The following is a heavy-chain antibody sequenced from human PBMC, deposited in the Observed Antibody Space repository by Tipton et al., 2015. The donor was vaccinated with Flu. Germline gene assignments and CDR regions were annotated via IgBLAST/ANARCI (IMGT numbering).Heavy chain of an antibody. CDR2: IFHSGST. J-gene: IGHJ5*02. CDR1: GDSMTSSRYY. D-gene: IGHD3-3*01. Sequence: TLSLTCSVSGDSMTSSRYYWSWIRQPPGKGLEWIGSIFHSGSTYYNPSLKSRVTISVDTSKNQFSLKLISVTAADTAVYYCARVSPGVESWFDPWGQGTLVTVSS. CDR3: ARVSPGVESWFDP. V-gene: IGHV4-39*07.